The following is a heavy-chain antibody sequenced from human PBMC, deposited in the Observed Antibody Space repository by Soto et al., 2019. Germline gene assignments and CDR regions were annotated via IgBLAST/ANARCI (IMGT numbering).Heavy chain of an antibody. Sequence: EVQLVESGEGLVQPGGSLRLSCAASGFTFSSYNIHWIRQAPGKGLEFVSAISRSGDRTYYADSVKGRFTITRDNSKNTVWLQMGSLRAEDMDVYYCARARCSSSQCYDFDYWGRGALVSVSS. D-gene: IGHD2-2*01. V-gene: IGHV3-64*02. J-gene: IGHJ4*02. CDR3: ARARCSSSQCYDFDY. CDR2: ISRSGDRT. CDR1: GFTFSSYN.